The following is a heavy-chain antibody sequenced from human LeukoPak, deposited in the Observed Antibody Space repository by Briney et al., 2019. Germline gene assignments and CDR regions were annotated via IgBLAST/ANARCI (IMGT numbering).Heavy chain of an antibody. J-gene: IGHJ3*02. D-gene: IGHD5-24*01. CDR3: ARREMATFDAFDI. V-gene: IGHV5-51*07. Sequence: GESLKISCKGSGYSFTSYWIGWVHQMPGKGLEWMGIIYPGDSDTRYSPSFQGQVTISADKSISTAYLQWSSLKASDTAMYYCARREMATFDAFDIWGQGTMVTVSS. CDR1: GYSFTSYW. CDR2: IYPGDSDT.